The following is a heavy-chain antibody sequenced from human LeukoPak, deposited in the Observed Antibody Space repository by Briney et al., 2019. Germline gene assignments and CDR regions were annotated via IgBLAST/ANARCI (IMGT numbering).Heavy chain of an antibody. Sequence: GGSLRLSCAASGFTFSSYSINWVRQAPGKGLEWVSSISSSSSYIYYADSVKGRFTISRDNAKNSLYLQMNSLRAEDTAVYYCARSVGAPYYFDYWGQGTLVTVSS. D-gene: IGHD1-26*01. CDR1: GFTFSSYS. CDR2: ISSSSSYI. V-gene: IGHV3-21*01. J-gene: IGHJ4*02. CDR3: ARSVGAPYYFDY.